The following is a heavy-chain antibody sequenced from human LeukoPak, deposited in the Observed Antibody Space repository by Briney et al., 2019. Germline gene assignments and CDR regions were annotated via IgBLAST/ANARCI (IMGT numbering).Heavy chain of an antibody. CDR2: TYYSGST. D-gene: IGHD1-26*01. Sequence: PSETLSLTCTVSGGSISSSSYYWGWIRQPPGKGLEWIGSTYYSGSTYYNPSLKSRVTISVDTSKNQFSLKLSSVTAADTAVYYCARLRETSVGPNWFDPWGRGTLVTVSS. V-gene: IGHV4-39*01. J-gene: IGHJ5*02. CDR1: GGSISSSSYY. CDR3: ARLRETSVGPNWFDP.